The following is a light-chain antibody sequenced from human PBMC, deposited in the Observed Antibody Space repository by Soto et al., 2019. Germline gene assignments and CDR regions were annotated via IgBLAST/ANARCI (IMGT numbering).Light chain of an antibody. J-gene: IGLJ2*01. CDR3: SSFTRSGTGFL. V-gene: IGLV2-14*01. CDR1: SSDIGGYVY. CDR2: EVS. Sequence: QSALTQPASASGSPGQSITISCTGSSSDIGGYVYVSWYQHHPGKAPKLILYEVSHRPSGVSDRFSGSKSGNTASLTISGLRAEDEAHYYCSSFTRSGTGFLFGGGTKLTVL.